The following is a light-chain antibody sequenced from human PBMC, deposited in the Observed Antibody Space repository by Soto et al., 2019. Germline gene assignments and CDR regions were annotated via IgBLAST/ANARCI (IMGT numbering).Light chain of an antibody. Sequence: QSVLTQPPSVSGAPGQRVTISCTGSSSNIGAAYDVHWYQQFPGTAPKLLIYVNNNRPSGVPDRFSGSKSGTSASLAITGLQAEDEADYYCQSYDGSLSGWVFGGGTKVTVL. V-gene: IGLV1-40*01. CDR2: VNN. CDR3: QSYDGSLSGWV. J-gene: IGLJ3*02. CDR1: SSNIGAAYD.